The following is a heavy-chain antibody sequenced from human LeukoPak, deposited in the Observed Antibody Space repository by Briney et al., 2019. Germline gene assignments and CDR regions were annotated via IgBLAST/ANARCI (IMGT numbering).Heavy chain of an antibody. D-gene: IGHD6-19*01. CDR2: ISASGGST. Sequence: PGGSLRLSCAASGFTFSSYVMSWVRPAPGKGLEWVSAISASGGSTFYADSVKGRFTISRDNSKNTLYLQMNSLRAEDTAVYYCASSSSGWYKFDYWGQGTLVTVSS. J-gene: IGHJ4*02. V-gene: IGHV3-23*01. CDR3: ASSSSGWYKFDY. CDR1: GFTFSSYV.